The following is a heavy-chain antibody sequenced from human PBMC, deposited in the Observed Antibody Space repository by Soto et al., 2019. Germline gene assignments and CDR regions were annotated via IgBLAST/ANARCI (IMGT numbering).Heavy chain of an antibody. J-gene: IGHJ4*02. CDR3: AKDVWSIAAVASRVH. CDR2: ISGSGGGT. D-gene: IGHD6-13*01. CDR1: GFTFNTYA. Sequence: GGSLRLSCSASGFTFNTYARNWGRQAPGKGLEWVPAISGSGGGTYYAESVKGRFTISRDNSKDTLYLQMKSLRAEDTAVYFCAKDVWSIAAVASRVHWGQGTLVTVYS. V-gene: IGHV3-23*01.